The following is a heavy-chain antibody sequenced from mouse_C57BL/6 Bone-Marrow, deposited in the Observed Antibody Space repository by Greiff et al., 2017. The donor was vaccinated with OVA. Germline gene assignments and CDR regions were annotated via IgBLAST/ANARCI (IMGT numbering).Heavy chain of an antibody. CDR1: GFTFSSYA. CDR3: AREGKGMDY. CDR2: ISDGGSYT. Sequence: EVKLVESGGGLVKPGGSLKLSCAASGFTFSSYAMSWVRQTPEKRLEWVATISDGGSYTYYPDNVKGRFTISRDNAKNNLYLQMSHLKSEDTAMYYCAREGKGMDYWGQGTSVTVSS. D-gene: IGHD2-1*01. V-gene: IGHV5-4*01. J-gene: IGHJ4*01.